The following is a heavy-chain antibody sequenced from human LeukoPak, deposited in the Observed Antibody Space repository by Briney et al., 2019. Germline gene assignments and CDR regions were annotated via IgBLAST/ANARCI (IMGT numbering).Heavy chain of an antibody. J-gene: IGHJ6*03. CDR2: INHSGST. D-gene: IGHD1-1*01. CDR1: GGSFSGYY. CDR3: ARVNFNWRVSYYMDV. Sequence: SETLSLTCAVYGGSFSGYYWSWIRQPPGKGLEWIGEINHSGSTNYNPSLKSRVIISVDTSKNQFSLQLNSVTPEDTAVYYCARVNFNWRVSYYMDVWGKGTTVTVSS. V-gene: IGHV4-34*01.